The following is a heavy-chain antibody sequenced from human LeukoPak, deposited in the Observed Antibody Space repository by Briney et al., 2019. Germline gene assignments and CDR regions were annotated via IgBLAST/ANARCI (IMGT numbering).Heavy chain of an antibody. Sequence: GGSLRLSCAASGFTFDDYGMRWVRQAAGKGLEWVSGINWNAANTGYADSVKGRFTISRDNVKNSLYLQMNSLRAEDTALYYCARAPGSSLRGYYYYYMDVWGKGTTVTVSS. D-gene: IGHD3-10*01. CDR1: GFTFDDYG. CDR3: ARAPGSSLRGYYYYYMDV. V-gene: IGHV3-20*04. CDR2: INWNAANT. J-gene: IGHJ6*03.